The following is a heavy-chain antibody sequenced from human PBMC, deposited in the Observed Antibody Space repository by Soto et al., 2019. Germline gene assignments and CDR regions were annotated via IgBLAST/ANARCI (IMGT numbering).Heavy chain of an antibody. D-gene: IGHD6-13*01. Sequence: QMQLVESGGGVVQPGRSLRLSCGVSGFTFSSYGMHWVRQAPGKGLEWVAVIWYDGSNKYYADSVQGRFTISRDNSKNRLYLQMNSLRAEHTVVYYCARVAPSSYGMDVWGQGNTVNVS. CDR1: GFTFSSYG. CDR2: IWYDGSNK. J-gene: IGHJ6*02. V-gene: IGHV3-33*01. CDR3: ARVAPSSYGMDV.